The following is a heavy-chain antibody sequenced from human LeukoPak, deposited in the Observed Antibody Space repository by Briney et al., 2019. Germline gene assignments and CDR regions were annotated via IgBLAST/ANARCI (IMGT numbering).Heavy chain of an antibody. CDR2: IKSKSDGATT. CDR1: GFTFTNAW. V-gene: IGHV3-15*01. Sequence: GGSLRLSCAASGFTFTNAWMNWVRQAPGKGLEWVGRIKSKSDGATTDYAAPVKGRFAISRDDSKNTLYLQMNSLGSEDTAVYYCTTAPKPYGDYVDYWGQGTLVTVSS. J-gene: IGHJ4*02. CDR3: TTAPKPYGDYVDY. D-gene: IGHD4-17*01.